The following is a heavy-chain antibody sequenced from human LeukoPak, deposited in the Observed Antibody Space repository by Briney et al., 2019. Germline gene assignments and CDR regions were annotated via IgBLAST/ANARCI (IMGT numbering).Heavy chain of an antibody. D-gene: IGHD1-7*01. Sequence: SETLSLTCSVSGGSISSYYWSWIRQPPGRGLEWIGYIYYSGSTNYNPSLKSRVTISVDTSKNQFSLKLSSVTAADTAVYYCARDGARVTGTPFFDPWGQGTLVTVST. CDR2: IYYSGST. V-gene: IGHV4-59*12. CDR1: GGSISSYY. CDR3: ARDGARVTGTPFFDP. J-gene: IGHJ5*02.